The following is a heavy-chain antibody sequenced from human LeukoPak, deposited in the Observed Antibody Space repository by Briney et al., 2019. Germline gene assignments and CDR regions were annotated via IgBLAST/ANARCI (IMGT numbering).Heavy chain of an antibody. V-gene: IGHV3-53*01. J-gene: IGHJ6*02. Sequence: GGSLRLSCEVSGITVSDKYMSWVRQAPGKGLECVSLIYGGGDTYYADSVKGRFTISRDNSKNTLYLQMNSLRAEDTAVYYCARYCSSTSCPRDYGMDVWGQGTTVTVSS. CDR3: ARYCSSTSCPRDYGMDV. CDR1: GITVSDKY. CDR2: IYGGGDT. D-gene: IGHD2-2*01.